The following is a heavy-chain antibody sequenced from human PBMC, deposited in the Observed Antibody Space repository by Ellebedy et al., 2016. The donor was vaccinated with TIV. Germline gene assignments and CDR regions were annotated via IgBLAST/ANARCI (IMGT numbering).Heavy chain of an antibody. V-gene: IGHV4-34*01. CDR1: GGSFSGYY. J-gene: IGHJ4*02. Sequence: SETLSLTXAVYGGSFSGYYWSWIRQPPGKGLEWIGEINHSGSTNYNPSLKSRVTISVDTSKNQFSLKLSSVTAADTAVYYCARFVTFGGVIAFDYWGQGTLVTVSS. D-gene: IGHD3-16*02. CDR2: INHSGST. CDR3: ARFVTFGGVIAFDY.